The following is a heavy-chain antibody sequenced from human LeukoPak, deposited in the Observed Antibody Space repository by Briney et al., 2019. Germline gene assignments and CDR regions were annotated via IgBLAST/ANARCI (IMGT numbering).Heavy chain of an antibody. J-gene: IGHJ4*02. Sequence: GGSLRLSCAASGFTFSSYGMHWVRQAPGKGLEWVAVISYDGSNKYYADSVKGRFTISRDNSKNTLYLQMNSLRAEDTAVYYCAKNWGYGGYEGPFDYWGQGTLVTVSS. CDR1: GFTFSSYG. D-gene: IGHD5-12*01. CDR3: AKNWGYGGYEGPFDY. CDR2: ISYDGSNK. V-gene: IGHV3-30*18.